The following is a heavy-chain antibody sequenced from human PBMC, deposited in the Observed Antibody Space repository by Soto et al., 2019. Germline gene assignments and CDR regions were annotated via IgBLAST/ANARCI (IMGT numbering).Heavy chain of an antibody. Sequence: GGSLRLSCAVSGFPFSNYAMSWVRQAPGKGLEWVSAISGGAGSTYYADSVKGRFTISRDYPRNTLYLQMNSLRAEDTAVYYCAKVVNFDFWSGYPSEWGQGTLVTVSS. V-gene: IGHV3-23*01. CDR1: GFPFSNYA. J-gene: IGHJ4*02. D-gene: IGHD3-3*01. CDR3: AKVVNFDFWSGYPSE. CDR2: ISGGAGST.